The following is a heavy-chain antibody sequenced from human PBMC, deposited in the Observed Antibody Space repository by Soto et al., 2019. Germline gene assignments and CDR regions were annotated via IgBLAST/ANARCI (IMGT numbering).Heavy chain of an antibody. Sequence: QVQLVESGGGVVQPGRSLRLSCAASGFTFSDYAIHWVRQAPGKGLEWVAVISDDGSNEYYVASVKGRFTISRDNSKNTVYLQMNSLRGEDTVEYYCAKELRPAYRTGWLDHWGQGTLVTVPS. V-gene: IGHV3-30*18. CDR2: ISDDGSNE. CDR3: AKELRPAYRTGWLDH. J-gene: IGHJ5*02. CDR1: GFTFSDYA. D-gene: IGHD1-1*01.